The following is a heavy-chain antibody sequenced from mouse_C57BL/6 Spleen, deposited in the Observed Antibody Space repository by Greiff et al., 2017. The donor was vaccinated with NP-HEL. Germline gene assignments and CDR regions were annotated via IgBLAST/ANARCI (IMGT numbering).Heavy chain of an antibody. Sequence: DVQLQESGPGLVKPSQSLSLTCSVTGYSITSGYYWNWIRQFPGNKLEWMGYISYDGSNNYNPSLKNRISITRDTSKNQFFLKLNSVTTEDTATYYCAREGYYGSRPWYFDVWGTGTTVTVSS. CDR3: AREGYYGSRPWYFDV. D-gene: IGHD1-1*01. CDR2: ISYDGSN. CDR1: GYSITSGYY. J-gene: IGHJ1*03. V-gene: IGHV3-6*01.